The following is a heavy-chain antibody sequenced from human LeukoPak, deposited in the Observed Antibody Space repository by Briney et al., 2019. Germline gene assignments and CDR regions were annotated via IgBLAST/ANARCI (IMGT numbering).Heavy chain of an antibody. Sequence: GGSLRLSCATSGFTFNDYYMSWIRQAPGKGLEWLSYINIGGTNTHYADSVKGRFTISRDNAKKSLYLEMNNLRAEDTAVYYCATDGAGFDTWGQGVLVTVSS. CDR1: GFTFNDYY. V-gene: IGHV3-11*01. J-gene: IGHJ5*02. CDR2: INIGGTNT. CDR3: ATDGAGFDT.